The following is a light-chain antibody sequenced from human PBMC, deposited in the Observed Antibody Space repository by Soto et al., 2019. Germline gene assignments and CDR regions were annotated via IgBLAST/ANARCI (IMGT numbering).Light chain of an antibody. CDR2: EGS. V-gene: IGLV2-23*01. CDR3: CSYATSGSLI. J-gene: IGLJ2*01. CDR1: SSDVGSYNL. Sequence: QSALTQPASVSGSPGQSITISCFGTSSDVGSYNLVSWYQQHPGKAPKLIIYEGSKRPSGVSNRFSGSKSGNTASLTISGLQADDEGDYYCCSYATSGSLIFGRGTKLTVL.